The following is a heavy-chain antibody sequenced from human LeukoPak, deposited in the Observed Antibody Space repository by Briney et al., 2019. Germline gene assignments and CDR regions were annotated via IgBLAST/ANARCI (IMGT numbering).Heavy chain of an antibody. CDR3: AKDSMVRGENYFDS. V-gene: IGHV3-30*18. CDR1: GFTFSSYG. D-gene: IGHD3-10*01. J-gene: IGHJ4*02. Sequence: GGSLRLSCAASGFTFSSYGMHWVRQAPGKGLEWVAVISYDGSNKYYADSVKGRFTISRNNSKNTLYLQMNSLRAEDTAVYYCAKDSMVRGENYFDSWGQGTLVTVSS. CDR2: ISYDGSNK.